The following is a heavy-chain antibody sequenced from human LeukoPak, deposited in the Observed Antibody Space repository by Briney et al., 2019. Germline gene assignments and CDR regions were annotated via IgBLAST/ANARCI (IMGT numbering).Heavy chain of an antibody. D-gene: IGHD6-19*01. Sequence: QSGGSLRLSCAASGFTFSSYGMSWVRQAPVKGLEWVSIISGSGGSTYYADSVKGRFTISRDNSKNTLYLQMNSLRAEDTAVYYCAVCHWHSSGCRNDYWGQGTLVTVSS. CDR2: ISGSGGST. V-gene: IGHV3-23*01. CDR1: GFTFSSYG. J-gene: IGHJ4*02. CDR3: AVCHWHSSGCRNDY.